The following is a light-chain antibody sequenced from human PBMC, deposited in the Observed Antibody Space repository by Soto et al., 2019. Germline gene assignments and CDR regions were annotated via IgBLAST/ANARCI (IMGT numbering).Light chain of an antibody. J-gene: IGKJ5*01. CDR2: DAS. CDR1: QSVSSY. V-gene: IGKV3-11*01. Sequence: EIVLTQSPATQSLSPGERATLSCRASQSVSSYLAWYQQKPGQAPRLLIYDASNRATGIPARFSGSGSGTDFILTISSLEPEDFAVYYCQQRNNWPRGTFGQGTRLEIK. CDR3: QQRNNWPRGT.